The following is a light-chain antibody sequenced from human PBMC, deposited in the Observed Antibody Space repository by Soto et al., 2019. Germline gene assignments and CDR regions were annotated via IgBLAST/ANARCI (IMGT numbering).Light chain of an antibody. Sequence: HSSLTQPASVSGCPGQSITSSCTGSSSDIGGKNDVSWYQQHPNKAPKLIIYDVTSRPSGVSNRFSGSKSGNTASLTISGLQAEDEADYYCNSYTNLFTVRAVFGTGTKVTVL. CDR2: DVT. CDR1: SSDIGGKND. J-gene: IGLJ1*01. CDR3: NSYTNLFTVRAV. V-gene: IGLV2-14*01.